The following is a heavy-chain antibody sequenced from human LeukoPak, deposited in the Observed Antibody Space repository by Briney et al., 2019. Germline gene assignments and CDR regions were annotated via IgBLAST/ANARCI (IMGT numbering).Heavy chain of an antibody. V-gene: IGHV4-61*02. Sequence: SETLSLTCTVSGGSLSSGSYYWSWIRQPAGKGLEWIGRIYTSGSTNYNPSLKSRVTISVDTSKNQFSLKLSSVTAADTAVYYCARDGGSRDFDIWGQGTMVTVSS. D-gene: IGHD2-15*01. CDR1: GGSLSSGSYY. CDR2: IYTSGST. CDR3: ARDGGSRDFDI. J-gene: IGHJ3*02.